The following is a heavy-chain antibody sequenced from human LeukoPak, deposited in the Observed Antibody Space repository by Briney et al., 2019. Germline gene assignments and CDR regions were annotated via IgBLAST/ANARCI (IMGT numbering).Heavy chain of an antibody. V-gene: IGHV3-23*01. D-gene: IGHD3-10*01. J-gene: IGHJ6*03. CDR1: GFTFSSYG. Sequence: GALRLSCAASGFTFSSYGMSWVRQAPGKGLEWVSGISGSGGRTYFADSVKGRFTISRDNSKNTLYLQMNSLRAEDTAVCYCGKAGRGGAITLVRGVKGDYYYMDVWGKGTTVTISS. CDR3: GKAGRGGAITLVRGVKGDYYYMDV. CDR2: ISGSGGRT.